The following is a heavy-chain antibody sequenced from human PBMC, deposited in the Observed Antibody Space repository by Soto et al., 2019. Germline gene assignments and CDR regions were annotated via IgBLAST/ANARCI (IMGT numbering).Heavy chain of an antibody. J-gene: IGHJ4*02. CDR3: AREGSDSSSWLQVDY. CDR1: GGTFSSYA. CDR2: IIPIFGTA. Sequence: SVKVSCKASGGTFSSYAISWVLQAPGQGLEWMGGIIPIFGTANYAQKFQGRVTITADESTSTAYMELSSLRSEDTAVYYCAREGSDSSSWLQVDYWGQGTLVTVAS. D-gene: IGHD6-13*01. V-gene: IGHV1-69*13.